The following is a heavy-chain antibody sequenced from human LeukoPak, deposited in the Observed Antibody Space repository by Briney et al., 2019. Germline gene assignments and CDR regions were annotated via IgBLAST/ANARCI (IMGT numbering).Heavy chain of an antibody. D-gene: IGHD3-22*01. V-gene: IGHV3-21*01. Sequence: GGSLRLSCETSGFTFNDYTMNWVRQAPGKGLEWVSSISSDGTYIKYADPVKGRFSISRGNTKNSLFLEMRSLRVEDTAMYFCARDYYDSSASATFDYWGQGNLVTVSS. J-gene: IGHJ4*02. CDR2: ISSDGTYI. CDR1: GFTFNDYT. CDR3: ARDYYDSSASATFDY.